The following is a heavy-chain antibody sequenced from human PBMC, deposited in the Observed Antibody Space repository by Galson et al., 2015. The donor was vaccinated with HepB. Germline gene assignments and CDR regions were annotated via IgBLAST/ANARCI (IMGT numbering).Heavy chain of an antibody. V-gene: IGHV3-33*08. CDR3: ARYNGGSALDY. D-gene: IGHD1-14*01. J-gene: IGHJ4*02. Sequence: SLRLSCAASGFTFKTYTMHWLRQAPGKGLEWMAVVWFDGSKEFYAESVKGRLTISRDNFKNTLYLQMNSLRAEDTAVYYCARYNGGSALDYWGQGTLVTVSS. CDR1: GFTFKTYT. CDR2: VWFDGSKE.